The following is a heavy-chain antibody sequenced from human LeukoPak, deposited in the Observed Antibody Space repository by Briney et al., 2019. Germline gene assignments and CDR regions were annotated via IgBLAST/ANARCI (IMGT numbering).Heavy chain of an antibody. V-gene: IGHV1-2*02. CDR1: GYTLTDFY. Sequence: GASVKVSCKASGYTLTDFYMHWVRQAPGQGLEWMGWINPKNGDTRYVQKFQGRVTMTRDTSISTSYMEVSRLTSDDTAVYYCAREAGDNAYDIWGQGTVVTVSS. J-gene: IGHJ3*02. CDR3: AREAGDNAYDI. D-gene: IGHD2-21*01. CDR2: INPKNGDT.